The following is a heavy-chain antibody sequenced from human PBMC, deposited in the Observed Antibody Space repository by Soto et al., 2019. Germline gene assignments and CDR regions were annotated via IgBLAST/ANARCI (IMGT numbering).Heavy chain of an antibody. CDR1: GFTFSSYG. V-gene: IGHV3-30*18. CDR2: ISYDGSNK. Sequence: QVQLVESGGGVVQPGRSLRLSCAASGFTFSSYGMHWVRQAPGKGLAWVAVISYDGSNKYYADSVKGRFTISRDNSKNTLYLQMNSLRAEDTAVYYCAKGQLALDYWGQGTLVTVSS. D-gene: IGHD6-6*01. CDR3: AKGQLALDY. J-gene: IGHJ4*02.